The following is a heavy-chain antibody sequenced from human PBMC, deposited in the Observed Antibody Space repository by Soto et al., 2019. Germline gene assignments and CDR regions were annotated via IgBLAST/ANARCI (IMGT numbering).Heavy chain of an antibody. J-gene: IGHJ4*02. Sequence: QVQLVQSGAEVKKPGASVKVSCKASGYTFTSYAMDWVRQAPGQRLEWMGWINAGNGNTKYSQKFQGRVTITRDTSASTAYMELSSLRSEDTAVYYCARGEFLSYDDYWGQGTLVTVSS. CDR1: GYTFTSYA. CDR3: ARGEFLSYDDY. V-gene: IGHV1-3*01. CDR2: INAGNGNT. D-gene: IGHD3-16*01.